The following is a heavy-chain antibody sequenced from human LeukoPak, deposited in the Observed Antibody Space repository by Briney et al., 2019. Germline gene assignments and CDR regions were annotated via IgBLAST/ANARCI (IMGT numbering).Heavy chain of an antibody. CDR1: GGSFSGYY. Sequence: PSETLSLTCAAYGGSFSGYYRSWIRQPAGKGLEWIGRIYTSGSTNYNPSLKSRVTMSVDTSKNQFSLQLSSVTAADTAVYYCARDLSSSGYYYPDTFDIWGQGTMVTVSS. V-gene: IGHV4-4*07. CDR2: IYTSGST. J-gene: IGHJ3*02. CDR3: ARDLSSSGYYYPDTFDI. D-gene: IGHD3-22*01.